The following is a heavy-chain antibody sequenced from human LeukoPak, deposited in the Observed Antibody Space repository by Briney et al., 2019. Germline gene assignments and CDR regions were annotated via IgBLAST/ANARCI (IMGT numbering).Heavy chain of an antibody. J-gene: IGHJ4*02. V-gene: IGHV4-39*07. CDR2: IYYSGST. D-gene: IGHD4-23*01. CDR1: GGSISSSSYY. CDR3: ARVLIYGGNSVFYFDY. Sequence: SETLSLTCTVSGGSISSSSYYWGWIRQPPGKGLEWIGSIYYSGSTYYNPSLKSRVTISVDTSKNQFSLKLSSVTAADTAVYYCARVLIYGGNSVFYFDYWGQGTLVTVSS.